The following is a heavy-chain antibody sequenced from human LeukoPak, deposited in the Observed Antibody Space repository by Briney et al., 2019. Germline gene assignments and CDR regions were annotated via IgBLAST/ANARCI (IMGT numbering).Heavy chain of an antibody. CDR3: ARDEQQLVRCSSHNYYGMDV. Sequence: GGSLRLSCAASGFPFSGYAMHWVRQAPGKGLEWVAVISYDGSNKYYADSVKGRFTISRDNSKNTLYLQMNSLRAEDTAVYYCARDEQQLVRCSSHNYYGMDVWGQGTTVTVSS. CDR2: ISYDGSNK. V-gene: IGHV3-30-3*01. CDR1: GFPFSGYA. D-gene: IGHD6-13*01. J-gene: IGHJ6*02.